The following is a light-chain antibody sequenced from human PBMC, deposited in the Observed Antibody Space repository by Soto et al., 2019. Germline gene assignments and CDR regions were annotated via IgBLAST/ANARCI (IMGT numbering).Light chain of an antibody. CDR1: QSVSSSY. Sequence: EIVFTQSPCTLSLSPLERSTLSCRASQSVSSSYLAWYQQKPGQAPRLLIYGASSRATGIPDRFSGSGSGTDFTLTISRLEPEDFAVYYCQQYGSSPWTFGQGTKVDNK. CDR2: GAS. J-gene: IGKJ1*01. CDR3: QQYGSSPWT. V-gene: IGKV3-20*01.